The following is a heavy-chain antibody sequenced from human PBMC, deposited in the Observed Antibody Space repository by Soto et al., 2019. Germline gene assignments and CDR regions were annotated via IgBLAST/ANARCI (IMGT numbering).Heavy chain of an antibody. CDR3: ARGLRITMVRGEPGFDY. Sequence: SETLSLTCSVSGGSISSGGYYWSWIRQHPGKGLEWIGYIYYSGSTYYSPSLKSRVTISVDTSKNQFSLKLSSVTAADTAVYYCARGLRITMVRGEPGFDYWGQGTLVTVSS. J-gene: IGHJ4*02. D-gene: IGHD3-10*01. CDR2: IYYSGST. CDR1: GGSISSGGYY. V-gene: IGHV4-31*03.